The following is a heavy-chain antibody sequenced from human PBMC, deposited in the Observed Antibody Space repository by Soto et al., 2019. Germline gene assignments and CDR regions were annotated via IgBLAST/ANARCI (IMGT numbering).Heavy chain of an antibody. CDR3: GRDRHSSSWYYYYGMDV. CDR1: GFTFSSYS. V-gene: IGHV3-48*02. Sequence: GGSLRLSCAASGFTFSSYSMNWVRQAPGKGLEWVSYISSSSSTIYYADSVKGRFTISRDNAKNSLYLQMNSLRDEDTAVDYCGRDRHSSSWYYYYGMDVWGQGTRVAVSS. D-gene: IGHD6-13*01. J-gene: IGHJ6*02. CDR2: ISSSSSTI.